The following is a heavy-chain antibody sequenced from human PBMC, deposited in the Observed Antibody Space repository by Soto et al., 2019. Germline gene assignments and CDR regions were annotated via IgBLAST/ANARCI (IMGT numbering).Heavy chain of an antibody. CDR1: GGSFSGYY. D-gene: IGHD2-15*01. Sequence: SETLSLTCAVYGGSFSGYYWSWIRQPPGKGLEWIGEISHSGSTNYNPSLKSRVTISVDTSKNQFSLKLSSVTAADTAVYYCARGSHPYCSGGSCPPFDYWGQGTLVTVSS. CDR3: ARGSHPYCSGGSCPPFDY. J-gene: IGHJ4*02. V-gene: IGHV4-34*01. CDR2: ISHSGST.